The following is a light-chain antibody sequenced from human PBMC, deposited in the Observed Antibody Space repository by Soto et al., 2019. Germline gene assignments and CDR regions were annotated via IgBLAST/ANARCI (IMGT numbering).Light chain of an antibody. CDR1: ESVNNK. J-gene: IGKJ4*01. Sequence: EIVMTQSPATLSVSPGERATLSCRASESVNNKLAWYQKKPGQAPRLLIYAASTRANAVPARFSGSGSGTDFTLTINSLQSEDFALYFCQHYYNWPLTFGRGTKVDIK. V-gene: IGKV3-15*01. CDR2: AAS. CDR3: QHYYNWPLT.